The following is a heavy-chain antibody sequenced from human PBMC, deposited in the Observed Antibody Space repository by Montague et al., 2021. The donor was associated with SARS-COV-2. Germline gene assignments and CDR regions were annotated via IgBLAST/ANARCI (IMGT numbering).Heavy chain of an antibody. CDR2: IYHSGGT. CDR3: ARIPFGYYGMDV. Sequence: SETLSLTCAVSAGSISSSNWWSWVRQPPGKGLEWIVEIYHSGGTNYNPSLKSRVTISVDKSKNQFSLKLSSVTAADTAVYYCARIPFGYYGMDVWGQGTTVTVSS. V-gene: IGHV4-4*02. D-gene: IGHD3-16*01. CDR1: AGSISSSNW. J-gene: IGHJ6*02.